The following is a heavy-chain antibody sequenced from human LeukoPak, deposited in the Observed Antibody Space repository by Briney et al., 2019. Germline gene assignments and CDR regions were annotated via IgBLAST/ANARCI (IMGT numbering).Heavy chain of an antibody. D-gene: IGHD1-26*01. Sequence: GGSLRLSCAASGFTVSSNYMSWVRQAPGKGLEGVSVIYSGGSTYYADSVKGRFTISRDNSKNTLYLQMNSLRAEDTAVYYCARMGRELLGSFDYWGQGTLVTVSS. CDR2: IYSGGST. CDR3: ARMGRELLGSFDY. V-gene: IGHV3-53*01. CDR1: GFTVSSNY. J-gene: IGHJ4*02.